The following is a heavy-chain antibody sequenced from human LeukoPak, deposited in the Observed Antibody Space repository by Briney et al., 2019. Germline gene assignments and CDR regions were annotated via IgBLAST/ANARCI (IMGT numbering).Heavy chain of an antibody. D-gene: IGHD3-22*01. V-gene: IGHV1-69*04. Sequence: ASVKVSCKASGGTFSSYAISWVRQAPGQGLEWMGRIIPILGIANYAQKFQGRVTITADKSTSTAYMELRSLRSDDTAVYYCARVATYYYDSSGSEYFQHWGQGTLVTVSS. CDR2: IIPILGIA. CDR3: ARVATYYYDSSGSEYFQH. J-gene: IGHJ1*01. CDR1: GGTFSSYA.